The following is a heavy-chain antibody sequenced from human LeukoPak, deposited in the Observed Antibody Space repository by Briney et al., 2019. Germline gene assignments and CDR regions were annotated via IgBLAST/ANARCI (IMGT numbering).Heavy chain of an antibody. D-gene: IGHD3-22*01. Sequence: PSQTLSLTCAVSGCSISSGGYSWSWIRQPPGKGLEWIGYIYHSGSTYYNPSLKSRVTISVDRSKNQFSLKLSSVTAADTAVYYCARVASSGSYDIDYWGQGTLVTVSS. CDR2: IYHSGST. J-gene: IGHJ4*02. CDR3: ARVASSGSYDIDY. CDR1: GCSISSGGYS. V-gene: IGHV4-30-2*01.